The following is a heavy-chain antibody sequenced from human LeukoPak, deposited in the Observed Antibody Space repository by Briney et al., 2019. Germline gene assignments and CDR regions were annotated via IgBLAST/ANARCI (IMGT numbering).Heavy chain of an antibody. CDR3: AREAGAAGTFGYYYYYYGMDV. CDR1: GYTFTGYY. V-gene: IGHV1-2*02. J-gene: IGHJ6*02. CDR2: INPNSGGT. D-gene: IGHD6-13*01. Sequence: ASVKVSCKASGYTFTGYYMHWVRQAPGQGLEWMGWINPNSGGTHYAQKFQGRVTMTRDTSISTAYMELSRLRSDDTAVYYCAREAGAAGTFGYYYYYYGMDVWGQGTTVTVSS.